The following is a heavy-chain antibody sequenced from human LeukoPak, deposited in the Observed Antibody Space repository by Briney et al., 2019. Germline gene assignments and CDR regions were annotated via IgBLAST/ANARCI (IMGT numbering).Heavy chain of an antibody. J-gene: IGHJ4*02. CDR1: GFSFSKYG. V-gene: IGHV3-33*01. Sequence: PGGSLRLSCVASGFSFSKYGMHWVRQAPGKGLQWLAIIWYDGHNKYYADSVKGRFTIYRDNSKNTLFLEMNDLKAEDTAVYYCAREWGLIAVAGGPGYWGQGTLVTVSS. D-gene: IGHD2-21*01. CDR3: AREWGLIAVAGGPGY. CDR2: IWYDGHNK.